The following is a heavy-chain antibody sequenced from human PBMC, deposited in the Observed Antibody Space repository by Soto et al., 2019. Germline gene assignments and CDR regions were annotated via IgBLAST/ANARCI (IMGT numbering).Heavy chain of an antibody. V-gene: IGHV3-30*03. D-gene: IGHD2-21*02. CDR2: ISYDGATQ. J-gene: IGHJ6*02. CDR1: GLTFNTSG. Sequence: QVQLVESGGGVVQPGASLRLSCEVSGLTFNTSGMYWVRQAPGKGLEWLAVISYDGATQYYGDTVKGRFTISRDNSKNTLFLHMGRLRAEDTAMYYCATKARVTNYLYYGMDVWGLGTTVTVSS. CDR3: ATKARVTNYLYYGMDV.